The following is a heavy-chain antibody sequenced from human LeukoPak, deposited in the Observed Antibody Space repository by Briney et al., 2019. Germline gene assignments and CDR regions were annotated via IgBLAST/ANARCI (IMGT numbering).Heavy chain of an antibody. V-gene: IGHV3-30*18. Sequence: GGSLRLSCAASGFTSGSYGMHWVRQAPGKGLEWVAVISYDGRNKYYADSVQGRFTISRDNSKKTLYLQMNSLRAEDTAVYYCAKEQSLSSGYYYVSWDYWGQGTLVTVSS. J-gene: IGHJ4*02. CDR3: AKEQSLSSGYYYVSWDY. CDR2: ISYDGRNK. D-gene: IGHD3-22*01. CDR1: GFTSGSYG.